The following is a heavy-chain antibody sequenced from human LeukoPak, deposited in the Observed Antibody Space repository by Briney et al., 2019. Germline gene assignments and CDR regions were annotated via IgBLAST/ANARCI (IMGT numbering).Heavy chain of an antibody. D-gene: IGHD1-26*01. J-gene: IGHJ4*02. CDR1: GLTVSSYS. CDR2: ISSSSSTI. CDR3: ARDFWDSGSYRDPYFDY. V-gene: IGHV3-48*04. Sequence: GGSLRLSCVASGLTVSSYSMNWVRQAPGKGLEWVSYISSSSSTIYYADSVKGRFTISRDNAKNTLYLQMNSLRAEDTAVYYCARDFWDSGSYRDPYFDYWGQGTLVTVSS.